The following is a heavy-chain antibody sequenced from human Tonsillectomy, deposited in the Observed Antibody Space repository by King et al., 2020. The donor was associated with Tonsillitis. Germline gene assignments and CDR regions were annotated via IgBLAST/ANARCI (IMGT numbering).Heavy chain of an antibody. D-gene: IGHD6-13*01. J-gene: IGHJ6*03. CDR1: GYTFTSYW. CDR2: IDPSDSYT. CDR3: ARLGSPGYHMDV. Sequence: LQLVQSGAEVKKPGESLRISCQGSGYTFTSYWINWVRQMPGKGLEWMGRIDPSDSYTNYSPSFQGHVTISADKSISTAYLQWSSLKASDTAMYYCARLGSPGYHMDVWGKGTTVTVSS. V-gene: IGHV5-10-1*03.